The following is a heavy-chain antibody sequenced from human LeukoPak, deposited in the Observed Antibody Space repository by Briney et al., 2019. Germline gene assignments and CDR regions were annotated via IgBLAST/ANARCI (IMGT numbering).Heavy chain of an antibody. D-gene: IGHD2/OR15-2a*01. CDR3: AKGSGNTVDY. J-gene: IGHJ4*02. CDR1: GFTFSSYG. CDR2: ISGSGGST. V-gene: IGHV3-23*01. Sequence: PGGSLRLSCAASGFTFSSYGMHWVRQAPGKGLEWVSAISGSGGSTYYADSVKGRFTISRDNSKNTLYLQMNSLRAEDTAVYYCAKGSGNTVDYWGQGTLVTVSS.